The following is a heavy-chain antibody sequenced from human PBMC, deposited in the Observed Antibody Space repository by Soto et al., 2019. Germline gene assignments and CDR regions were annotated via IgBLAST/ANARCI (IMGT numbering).Heavy chain of an antibody. V-gene: IGHV3-23*01. J-gene: IGHJ6*02. CDR2: ISGSGGST. CDR1: GFHSSSYA. D-gene: IGHD1-26*01. Sequence: GGPLILPCAVSGFHSSSYAMSLVRPAPGKGLERVSAISGSGGSTYYADSVKGRFTISRDNSKNTVYRQMNSLRAEDTAVYYCAKVGRGGTTRGSYYCYRGDSRGRRSTVTISS. CDR3: AKVGRGGTTRGSYYCYRGDS.